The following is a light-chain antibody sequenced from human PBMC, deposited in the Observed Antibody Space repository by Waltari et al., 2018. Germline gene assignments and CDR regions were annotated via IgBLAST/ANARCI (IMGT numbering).Light chain of an antibody. J-gene: IGLJ2*01. CDR1: NSNIGRNT. CDR2: NNF. Sequence: QSVLTQPPSPSGTPRQRVTISCSGSNSNIGRNTVTWDQPPPGPAPKLLDYNNFQRPSGVPDRFSGSKSGTSASLAILGVRPEDEADYYCATWDDTLNGPVFGGGTKLTVL. CDR3: ATWDDTLNGPV. V-gene: IGLV1-44*01.